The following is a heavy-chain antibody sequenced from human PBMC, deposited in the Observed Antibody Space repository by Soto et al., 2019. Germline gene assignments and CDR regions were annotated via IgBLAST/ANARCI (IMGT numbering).Heavy chain of an antibody. D-gene: IGHD6-6*01. CDR2: ISSSGDST. Sequence: EVQLLESGGGLVQPGGSLRLSCAASGFTFSSYAMSWVRQAPGKGLEWVSGISSSGDSTNYADSVKGRFTISRDNSKSALFLQMNSLRAEDTAVYYCAKVPCELVRTNYFDYWGQGTVVTVSS. V-gene: IGHV3-23*01. CDR1: GFTFSSYA. J-gene: IGHJ4*02. CDR3: AKVPCELVRTNYFDY.